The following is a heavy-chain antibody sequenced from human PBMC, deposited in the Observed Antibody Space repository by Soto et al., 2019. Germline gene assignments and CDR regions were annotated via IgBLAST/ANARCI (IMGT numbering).Heavy chain of an antibody. CDR2: ISSSGSTI. J-gene: IGHJ4*02. V-gene: IGHV3-11*01. D-gene: IGHD5-18*01. CDR1: GFTFSDYY. Sequence: GGSLRLSCAASGFTFSDYYMSWIRQAPGKGLEWVSYISSSGSTIYYADSVKGRFTISRDNAKNSLYLQMNSLRAEDTAVYYCARDLGDTAMVTSFDYWGQGTLVTVSS. CDR3: ARDLGDTAMVTSFDY.